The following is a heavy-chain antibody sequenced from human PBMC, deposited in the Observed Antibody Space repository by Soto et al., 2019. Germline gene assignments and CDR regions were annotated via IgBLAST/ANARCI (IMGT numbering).Heavy chain of an antibody. CDR1: GYTFTSYY. V-gene: IGHV1-46*01. CDR2: INPSGGST. D-gene: IGHD6-13*01. J-gene: IGHJ4*02. CDR3: ARDPNVAAAGTRIDY. Sequence: GASVKVSCKASGYTFTSYYMHWVRQAPGQGLEWMGIINPSGGSTSYAQKFQGRVTMTRDTSTSTVYMELSSLRSEDTAVYYCARDPNVAAAGTRIDYWGQGTLVTVSS.